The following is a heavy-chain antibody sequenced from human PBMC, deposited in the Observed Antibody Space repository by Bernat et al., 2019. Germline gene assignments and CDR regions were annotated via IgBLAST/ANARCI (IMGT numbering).Heavy chain of an antibody. CDR2: IWSDGGNK. CDR1: GFTLSSYG. J-gene: IGHJ4*02. V-gene: IGHV3-33*01. CDR3: ERDKGPYYFDF. Sequence: QVQLVESGGGVVQPGRSLRLSCAASGFTLSSYGMHWVRQAPGKGLEWVAVIWSDGGNKYYADYVKGRFTISRDISKNTLYLQVTSLRADDTAVYYCERDKGPYYFDFWGQGTLVTVSS.